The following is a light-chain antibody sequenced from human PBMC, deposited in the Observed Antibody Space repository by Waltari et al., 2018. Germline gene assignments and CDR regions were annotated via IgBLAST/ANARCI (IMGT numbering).Light chain of an antibody. CDR1: QSVLYSSSNKNY. Sequence: IVMTQYPDSLAVSLGERATINCKSSQSVLYSSSNKNYLAWYQQKPGQPPKLLIYWASTRESGVPDRFSGSGSGTDFTLTISSLQAEDVAVYYCQQYYSTLFTFGPGTKVDIK. V-gene: IGKV4-1*01. CDR3: QQYYSTLFT. CDR2: WAS. J-gene: IGKJ3*01.